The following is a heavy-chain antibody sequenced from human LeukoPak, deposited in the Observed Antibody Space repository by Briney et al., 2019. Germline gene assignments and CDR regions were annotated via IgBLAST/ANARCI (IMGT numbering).Heavy chain of an antibody. D-gene: IGHD2-21*02. CDR1: GGSVSSGSYY. CDR3: ARLGGGDDY. J-gene: IGHJ4*02. Sequence: PSETLSLTCTVSGGSVSSGSYYWRWLRQPPGKGLEWIGYIYYSGSTNYNPSLKSRVTISVDTSKNQFSLKLSSVTAADTAVYYCARLGGGDDYWGQGTLVTVSS. V-gene: IGHV4-61*01. CDR2: IYYSGST.